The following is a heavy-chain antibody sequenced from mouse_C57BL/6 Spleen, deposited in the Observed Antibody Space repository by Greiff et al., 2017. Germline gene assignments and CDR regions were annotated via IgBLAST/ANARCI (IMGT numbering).Heavy chain of an antibody. D-gene: IGHD1-1*01. CDR2: IYPGDGDT. V-gene: IGHV1-82*01. CDR3: ARGGDYYGSSPLDY. CDR1: GYAFSSSW. Sequence: VQLQESGPELVKPGASVKISCKASGYAFSSSWMNWVKQRPGKGLEWIGRIYPGDGDTNYNGKFKGKATLTADKSSSTAYMQLSSLTSEDSAVYFCARGGDYYGSSPLDYWGQGTTLTVSS. J-gene: IGHJ2*01.